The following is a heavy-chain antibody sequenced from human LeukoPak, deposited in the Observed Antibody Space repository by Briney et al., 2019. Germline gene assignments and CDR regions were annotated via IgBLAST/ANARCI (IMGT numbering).Heavy chain of an antibody. CDR3: ARATGRVVRGITWRYFDY. J-gene: IGHJ4*02. CDR2: ISGYNDNT. Sequence: GESLKISCKASGYTFTSYGIIWVRQAPGQGLEWMGWISGYNDNTKYAQKLQGRVTMTTDTSTSTAYMELRSLRSDDTAVYYCARATGRVVRGITWRYFDYWGQGTLVTVSS. V-gene: IGHV1-18*01. D-gene: IGHD3-10*01. CDR1: GYTFTSYG.